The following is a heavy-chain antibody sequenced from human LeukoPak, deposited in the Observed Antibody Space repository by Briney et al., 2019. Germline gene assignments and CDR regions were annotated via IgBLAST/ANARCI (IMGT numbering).Heavy chain of an antibody. D-gene: IGHD6-13*01. CDR1: GYSISSGYY. J-gene: IGHJ4*02. CDR3: ARVTGYRIEDYFDY. Sequence: SETLSLTCTVSGYSISSGYYWGWIRQPPGKGLEWIGYIFYNGSTNYNPSLKSRVTISVETSKNEFSLKLRSVTAADTAVYYCARVTGYRIEDYFDYWGQGTLVTVSS. CDR2: IFYNGST. V-gene: IGHV4-61*01.